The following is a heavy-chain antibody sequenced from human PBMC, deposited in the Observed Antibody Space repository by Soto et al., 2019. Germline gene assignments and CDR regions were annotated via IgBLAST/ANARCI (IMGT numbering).Heavy chain of an antibody. CDR3: AREGPRPYYYYGMDV. CDR1: GYTFSMSG. J-gene: IGHJ6*02. V-gene: IGHV1-18*01. Sequence: QVQLVQSGAEVKKPGASVKVSCKSSGYTFSMSGISWVRQAPGQGLEWMGWISGYNGKTNYEQKFQDRVTMTTDTSTXMAYMELRSLRSDDTAVYYCAREGPRPYYYYGMDVWGQGTTVTVSS. CDR2: ISGYNGKT.